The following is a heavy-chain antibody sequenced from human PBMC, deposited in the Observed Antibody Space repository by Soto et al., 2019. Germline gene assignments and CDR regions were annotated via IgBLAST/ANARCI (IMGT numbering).Heavy chain of an antibody. CDR3: GRDPNGDYVGAFDI. Sequence: GGSLRLSCAASGFTVSSNYMSWVRQAPGKGLEWVSVIYSGGSTYYADSVKGRFTISRDNSKNTLYLQMNSLRAEDTALYYCGRDPNGDYVGAFDIWGQGTLVTVPS. CDR1: GFTVSSNY. V-gene: IGHV3-53*01. D-gene: IGHD4-17*01. J-gene: IGHJ3*02. CDR2: IYSGGST.